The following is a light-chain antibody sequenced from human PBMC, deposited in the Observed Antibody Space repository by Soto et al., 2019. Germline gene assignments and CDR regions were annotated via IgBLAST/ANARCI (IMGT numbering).Light chain of an antibody. CDR2: DAS. CDR3: QQRSNPTWT. J-gene: IGKJ1*01. CDR1: QSVSSY. Sequence: EIVLTQSPATLSLSPGERATLSCRASQSVSSYLAWYQQKPGQAPRLLIYDASNRATGIPDRFSGSGSGTDFTLTISSLEPEDFAVYYCQQRSNPTWTFGQGTKVDI. V-gene: IGKV3-11*01.